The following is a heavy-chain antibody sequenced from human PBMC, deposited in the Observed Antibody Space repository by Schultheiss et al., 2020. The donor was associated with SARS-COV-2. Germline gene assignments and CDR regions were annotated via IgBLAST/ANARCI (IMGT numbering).Heavy chain of an antibody. D-gene: IGHD3-10*01. CDR2: ISYDGSDQ. V-gene: IGHV3-30*18. Sequence: GESLKISCAASGFPFSTYDMHWVRQAPGKGLEWVAVISYDGSDQNYDESVKGRFTVSRDNSKKTMYLQMNSLRGEDTAVYYCAKALYSYTSGSYTAYGMDVWGQGTTVTVSS. CDR1: GFPFSTYD. CDR3: AKALYSYTSGSYTAYGMDV. J-gene: IGHJ6*02.